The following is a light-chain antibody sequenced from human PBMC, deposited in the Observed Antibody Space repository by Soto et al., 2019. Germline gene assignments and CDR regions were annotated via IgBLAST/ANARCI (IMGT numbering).Light chain of an antibody. J-gene: IGKJ1*01. CDR3: QHYGNSPT. CDR2: DAS. V-gene: IGKV3-20*01. Sequence: VLTQSPGTLSLSPGERATLSCRASQSISTNLAWYQQRPGQAPRLLIFDASSRATGVPARFSGSGSGTDFTLTINSLEREDFAVYWCQHYGNSPTFGQGTRVQIK. CDR1: QSISTN.